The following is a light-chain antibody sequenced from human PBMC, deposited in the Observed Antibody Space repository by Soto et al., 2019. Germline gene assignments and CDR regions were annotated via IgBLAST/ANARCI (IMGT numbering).Light chain of an antibody. J-gene: IGKJ4*01. CDR3: QQYNNWLPLT. V-gene: IGKV3-15*01. CDR2: GAS. CDR1: QSVSSN. Sequence: EIVMTQSPATLSVSPGERATLSCRASQSVSSNLAWYQQKPGQAPRLLIYGASTRATGIPVRFSGSGSGTEFTLTISSLQSEDLAVYYCQQYNNWLPLTFGGGTKVEIK.